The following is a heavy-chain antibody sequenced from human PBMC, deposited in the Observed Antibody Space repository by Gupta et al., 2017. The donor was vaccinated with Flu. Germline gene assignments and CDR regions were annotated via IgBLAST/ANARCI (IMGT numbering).Heavy chain of an antibody. D-gene: IGHD4-17*01. CDR3: APVTTGC. CDR1: GFTFSTSY. J-gene: IGHJ4*02. Sequence: EVQLVEPGGGVVQPGGSMRLSCAASGFTFSTSYLQWVRQAPGKGLVWVSRIHAEGSSTTYADSVKGRFTISRDNDKNTLYLQMNSLGADDTAVYYCAPVTTGCWGQGTLVTVSS. CDR2: IHAEGSST. V-gene: IGHV3-74*03.